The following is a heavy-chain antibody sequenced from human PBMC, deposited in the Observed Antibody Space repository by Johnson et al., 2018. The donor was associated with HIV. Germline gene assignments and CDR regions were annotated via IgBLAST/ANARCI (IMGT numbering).Heavy chain of an antibody. CDR3: ARGGVGGAYYYDSSGRAGGAFDI. CDR2: ISGSGGST. D-gene: IGHD3-22*01. CDR1: GFTFSSYA. Sequence: VQLVESGGGLVQPGGSLRLSCAASGFTFSSYAMSWVRQAPGKGLEWVSAISGSGGSTYYADSVKGRFTISRDNSKNTLYLQMNSLRAEDTAVYYCARGGVGGAYYYDSSGRAGGAFDIWGQGTMVTVSS. V-gene: IGHV3-23*04. J-gene: IGHJ3*02.